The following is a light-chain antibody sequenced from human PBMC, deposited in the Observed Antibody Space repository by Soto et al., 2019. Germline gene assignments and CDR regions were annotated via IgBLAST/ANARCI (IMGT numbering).Light chain of an antibody. V-gene: IGKV3-11*01. CDR2: DAS. CDR3: QKRSSWPPIT. J-gene: IGKJ5*01. CDR1: QIIGNF. Sequence: EIVLTQSPAILSLSPGERATLSCRASQIIGNFLAWYQQKPGQPPRLLIFDASNRAAGVPARFSGSGSGTDFTLTIRRLEPEDFAVYFCQKRSSWPPITFGQGTRLEIK.